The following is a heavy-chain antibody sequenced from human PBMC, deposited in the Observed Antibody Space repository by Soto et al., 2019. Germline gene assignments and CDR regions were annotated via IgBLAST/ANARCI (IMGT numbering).Heavy chain of an antibody. CDR1: GYKFINHY. CDR2: INPNGGGT. V-gene: IGHV1-46*01. CDR3: ARDSSASATSYSFDN. Sequence: ASVKVSCKASGYKFINHYMHWVRQVPGVGLEWMGIINPNGGGTDYSQKFQGRVTMTRDTSANTVHMELSSLRSEDTGVYFCARDSSASATSYSFDNWGQGTLVTVSS. D-gene: IGHD6-25*01. J-gene: IGHJ4*02.